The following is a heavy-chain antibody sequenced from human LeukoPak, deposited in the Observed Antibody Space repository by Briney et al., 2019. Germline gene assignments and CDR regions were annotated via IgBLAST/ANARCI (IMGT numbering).Heavy chain of an antibody. D-gene: IGHD6-13*01. Sequence: GGSLRLSCAASGFTFSSYSMNWVRQAPGKGLEWVSGISWNSGSIGYADSVKGRFTISRDNAKNSLYLQMNSLRAEDTALYYCAKALQQLVGGYFDYWGQGTLVTVSS. CDR3: AKALQQLVGGYFDY. V-gene: IGHV3-9*01. CDR2: ISWNSGSI. CDR1: GFTFSSYS. J-gene: IGHJ4*02.